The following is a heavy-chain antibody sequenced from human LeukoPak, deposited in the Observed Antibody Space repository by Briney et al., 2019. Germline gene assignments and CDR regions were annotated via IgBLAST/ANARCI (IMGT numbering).Heavy chain of an antibody. J-gene: IGHJ5*02. Sequence: PGGSLRLSCAVSGFTFGRFAMNWVRQAPGKGLEWVSIISNSGTITSYADSVKGRFTISRDDSKNTLYLQMNSLRAEDTAVYYCAKAYYYDSSGYYYPSNWFDPWGQGTLVTVSS. CDR3: AKAYYYDSSGYYYPSNWFDP. D-gene: IGHD3-22*01. CDR1: GFTFGRFA. V-gene: IGHV3-23*01. CDR2: ISNSGTIT.